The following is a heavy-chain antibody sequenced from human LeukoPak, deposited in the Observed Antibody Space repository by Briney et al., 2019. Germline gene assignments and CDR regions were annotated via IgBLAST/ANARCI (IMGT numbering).Heavy chain of an antibody. D-gene: IGHD3-22*01. CDR1: GGSISSGDYY. CDR2: IYYSGST. CDR3: ARDGGRNYYDSSGYYIAY. V-gene: IGHV4-61*08. Sequence: SSETLSLTCTVSGGSISSGDYYWSWIRQPPGKGLEWIGYIYYSGSTNYNPSLKSRVTISVDTSKNQFSLKLSSVTAADTAVYYCARDGGRNYYDSSGYYIAYWGQGTLVTVSS. J-gene: IGHJ4*02.